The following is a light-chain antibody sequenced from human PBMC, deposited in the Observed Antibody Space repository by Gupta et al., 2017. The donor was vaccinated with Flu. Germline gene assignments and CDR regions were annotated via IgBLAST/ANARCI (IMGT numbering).Light chain of an antibody. CDR1: DSNIGYNY. CDR3: ATWDDGLNGLI. CDR2: RNN. Sequence: QSVLTQPSSVSETPGQRVTISCSGSDSNIGYNYVYWYQQLPGAAPRLLSYRNNQRPSGVPDRFSGSKSGTSASLAISGLRSEDEADDDCATWDDGLNGLIFGAGTKLSVL. V-gene: IGLV1-47*01. J-gene: IGLJ2*01.